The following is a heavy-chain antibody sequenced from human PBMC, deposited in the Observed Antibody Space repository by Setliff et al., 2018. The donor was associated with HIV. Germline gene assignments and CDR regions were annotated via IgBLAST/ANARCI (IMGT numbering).Heavy chain of an antibody. V-gene: IGHV4-38-2*01. D-gene: IGHD5-12*01. CDR1: GYSISSGYY. J-gene: IGHJ4*02. CDR3: GLATILGGAFDY. Sequence: SETLSLTCAVSGYSISSGYYWGWIRQPQGKGLEWIGNIYYSGSTYYNPSLKIRVTISLDTSKNQFSLKLSSVTAAEKAVYYCGLATILGGAFDYWGQGTLVTVSS. CDR2: IYYSGST.